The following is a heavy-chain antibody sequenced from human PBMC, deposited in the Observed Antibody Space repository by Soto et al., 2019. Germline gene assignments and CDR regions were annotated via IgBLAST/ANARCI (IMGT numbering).Heavy chain of an antibody. CDR3: ARESVAYYYDSSGYYRYMDV. Sequence: VISCRLHAKGQGLEWMGGIIPIFGTANYAQKFQGRVTITADKSTSTAYMELSSLRSEDTAVYYCARESVAYYYDSSGYYRYMDVWGQGTTVTVSS. V-gene: IGHV1-69*06. J-gene: IGHJ6*02. D-gene: IGHD3-22*01. CDR2: IIPIFGTA. CDR1: V.